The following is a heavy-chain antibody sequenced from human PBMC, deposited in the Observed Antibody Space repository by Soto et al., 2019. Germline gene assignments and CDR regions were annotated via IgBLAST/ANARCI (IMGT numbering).Heavy chain of an antibody. CDR2: IYRGGNT. D-gene: IGHD1-20*01. Sequence: LVETGGGLIQAGGSLRLSWAPSGLTVRGHNLSGVAQVPGRGLEWVPIIYRGGNTYYADSVKGRFTISRDNSKNTLYLQMNSLRAEDTAVYYCVRDGYNPYWFATWGQGTLVIVSS. CDR3: VRDGYNPYWFAT. CDR1: GLTVRGHN. J-gene: IGHJ5*02. V-gene: IGHV3-53*02.